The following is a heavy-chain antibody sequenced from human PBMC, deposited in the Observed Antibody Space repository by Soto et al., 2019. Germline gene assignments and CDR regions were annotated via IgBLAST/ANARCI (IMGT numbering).Heavy chain of an antibody. CDR2: ISAYNGNT. CDR3: ARGLRRIAASNHYYGMDV. CDR1: GYTFTSYG. Sequence: QVRLVQSGAEVKKPGASVKVSCKASGYTFTSYGISWVRQAPGQGLEWMGWISAYNGNTNYAQKLQGRVTMTTDTSTSTAYMELRSLRSYDTAVYYCARGLRRIAASNHYYGMDVWGQGTTVTVSS. V-gene: IGHV1-18*01. D-gene: IGHD6-13*01. J-gene: IGHJ6*02.